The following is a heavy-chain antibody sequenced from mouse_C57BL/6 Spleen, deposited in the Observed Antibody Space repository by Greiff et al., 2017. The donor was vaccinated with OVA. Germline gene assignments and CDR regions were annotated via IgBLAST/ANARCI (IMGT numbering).Heavy chain of an antibody. CDR1: GYTFTSYW. J-gene: IGHJ1*03. D-gene: IGHD2-3*01. Sequence: QVQLKQPGAELVKPGASVKLSCKASGYTFTSYWMPWVQQRPGQGLEWIGEIDPSDSYTNYTQKFKGPAALTVDTSTSTVYMQLSSLTSEDSAVYYCARTLYDGYYGYFDVWGTGTTVTVSS. V-gene: IGHV1-50*01. CDR3: ARTLYDGYYGYFDV. CDR2: IDPSDSYT.